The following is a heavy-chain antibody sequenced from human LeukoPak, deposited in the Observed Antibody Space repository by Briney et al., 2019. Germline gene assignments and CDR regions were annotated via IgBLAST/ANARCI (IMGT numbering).Heavy chain of an antibody. J-gene: IGHJ4*02. D-gene: IGHD4-23*01. Sequence: TPSETLSLTCTVSGGSISSYYWSWIRQPPGKGLEWIGYIYYSGSTNYNPSLKSRVTISVDTSKDQFSLKLSSVTAADTAVYYCASGLRWSFDFEYWGQGTLVTVSS. CDR1: GGSISSYY. CDR2: IYYSGST. CDR3: ASGLRWSFDFEY. V-gene: IGHV4-59*12.